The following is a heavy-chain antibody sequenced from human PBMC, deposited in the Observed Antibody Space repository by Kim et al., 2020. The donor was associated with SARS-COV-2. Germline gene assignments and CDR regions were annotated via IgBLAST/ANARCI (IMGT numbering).Heavy chain of an antibody. D-gene: IGHD2-15*01. J-gene: IGHJ4*02. CDR1: GYTFTSYY. CDR2: INPSGGST. V-gene: IGHV1-46*01. CDR3: ARVNYQDYGGNPGYFDY. Sequence: ASVKVSCKASGYTFTSYYMHWVRQAPGQGLEWMGIINPSGGSTSYAQKFQGRVTMTRDTSTSTVYMELSSLRSEDTAVYYCARVNYQDYGGNPGYFDYWGQGTLVTVSS.